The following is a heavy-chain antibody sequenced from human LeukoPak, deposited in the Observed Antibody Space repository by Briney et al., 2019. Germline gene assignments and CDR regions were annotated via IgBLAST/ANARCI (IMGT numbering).Heavy chain of an antibody. CDR2: ISYDGSNK. CDR1: GFTFSSYA. J-gene: IGHJ6*02. CDR3: ARDVRMDV. Sequence: GGSLRLSCAASGFTFSSYAMRWVRQAPGKGLEWVAVISYDGSNKYYADSVKGQFTISRDNSKNTLYLQMNSLRAEDTAVYYCARDVRMDVWGQGTTVTVSS. V-gene: IGHV3-30-3*01.